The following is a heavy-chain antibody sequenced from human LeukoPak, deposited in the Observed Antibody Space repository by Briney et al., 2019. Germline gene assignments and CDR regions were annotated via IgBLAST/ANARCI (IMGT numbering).Heavy chain of an antibody. J-gene: IGHJ4*02. D-gene: IGHD3-3*01. CDR3: AKDGLQFSEWLPPLGY. CDR2: ISGNAGST. Sequence: AGGSLRLSCAASGFTLSSYAMSWDRQAPGKGLEWVSLISGNAGSTYYADSVKGRFTISRDITKNTLYLQMNSLRAEDTAVYYCAKDGLQFSEWLPPLGYWGQGTLVTVSS. CDR1: GFTLSSYA. V-gene: IGHV3-23*01.